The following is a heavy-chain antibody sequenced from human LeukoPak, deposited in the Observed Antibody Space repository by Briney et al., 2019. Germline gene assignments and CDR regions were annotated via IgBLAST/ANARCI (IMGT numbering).Heavy chain of an antibody. D-gene: IGHD2-21*02. CDR3: ARGRVTWLGAFDI. Sequence: PSETLSLTCAVYGGSFSGYYWSWIRQPPGKGLEWIGEINHSGSTNYNPSLKSRVTISVDTSKNQFSLKLSSVTAADTAVDYCARGRVTWLGAFDIWCQATKVTVS. V-gene: IGHV4-34*01. CDR1: GGSFSGYY. J-gene: IGHJ3*02. CDR2: INHSGST.